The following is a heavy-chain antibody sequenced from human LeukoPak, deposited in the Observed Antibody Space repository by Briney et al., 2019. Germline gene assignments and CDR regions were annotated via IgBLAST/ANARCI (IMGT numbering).Heavy chain of an antibody. Sequence: PGGSLRLSCEASGFTFGNYGMHWVRQAPGKGLEWVSSISSSSSYIYYADSVKGRFTISRDNAKNSLYLQMNSLRAEDTAVYYCARDVTPSVAGYYYYYGMDVWGQGTTATVSS. D-gene: IGHD6-19*01. J-gene: IGHJ6*02. CDR3: ARDVTPSVAGYYYYYGMDV. CDR2: ISSSSSYI. CDR1: GFTFGNYG. V-gene: IGHV3-21*01.